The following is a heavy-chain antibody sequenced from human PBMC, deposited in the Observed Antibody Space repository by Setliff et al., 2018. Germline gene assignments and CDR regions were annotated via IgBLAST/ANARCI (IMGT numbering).Heavy chain of an antibody. V-gene: IGHV4-4*02. CDR2: LYHSGTT. CDR3: ATLTGDRGVDY. D-gene: IGHD7-27*01. CDR1: GGSISSSIW. J-gene: IGHJ4*02. Sequence: PSETLSLTCAVSGGSISSSIWWSWVRQAPGKGLEWIGSLYHSGTTYYNPSLKSRVSISVDTSKNQFSLNLNSVTAADTAVYYCATLTGDRGVDYWGQGRLVTVSS.